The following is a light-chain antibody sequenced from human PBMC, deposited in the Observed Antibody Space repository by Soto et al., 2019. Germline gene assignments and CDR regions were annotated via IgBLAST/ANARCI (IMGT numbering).Light chain of an antibody. CDR1: SSNIGTNWP. J-gene: IGLJ3*02. CDR2: DNS. CDR3: QSYDNSLSAWV. Sequence: QLVLTQPPSVSGAPGQRVTISCTGSSSNIGTNWPVHWYQQFPGIAPKLLIYDNSNRPSGVPDRFSGSKSGTSASLAITGLQAEDEADYYCQSYDNSLSAWVFGGGTKVTVL. V-gene: IGLV1-40*01.